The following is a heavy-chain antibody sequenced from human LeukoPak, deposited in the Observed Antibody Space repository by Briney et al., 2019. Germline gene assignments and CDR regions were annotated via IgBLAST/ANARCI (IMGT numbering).Heavy chain of an antibody. CDR1: GGSISSSSYY. CDR3: ARDGAGSYRFDP. J-gene: IGHJ5*02. Sequence: SETLSLTCTVSGGSISSSSYYWGWIRQPPGKGLEWIGSIYYSGSTYYNPSLKSRVTISVDTSKNQFSLKLSSVTAADTAVYYCARDGAGSYRFDPWGQGTLVTVSS. V-gene: IGHV4-39*07. CDR2: IYYSGST. D-gene: IGHD1-26*01.